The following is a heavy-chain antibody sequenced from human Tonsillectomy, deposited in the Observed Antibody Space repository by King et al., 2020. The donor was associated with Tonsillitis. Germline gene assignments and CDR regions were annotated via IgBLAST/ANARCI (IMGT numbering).Heavy chain of an antibody. CDR2: MNPNSGKT. CDR3: ARGMYYDFWSGHKWFDP. Sequence: VQLVQSGAEVKKPGASVKVSCKASGYTFSSYDINWVRQTTGRGLEWMGWMNPNSGKTGYAQKFQGRVTMTRNTSISTAYMELSSLRSEDTAVYYCARGMYYDFWSGHKWFDPWGQGTLVTVSS. D-gene: IGHD3-3*01. V-gene: IGHV1-8*01. CDR1: GYTFSSYD. J-gene: IGHJ5*02.